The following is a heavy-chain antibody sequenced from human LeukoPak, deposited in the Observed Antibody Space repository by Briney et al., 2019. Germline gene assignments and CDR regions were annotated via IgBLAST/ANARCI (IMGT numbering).Heavy chain of an antibody. Sequence: GRSLRLSCAASGFTFSSYAMHWVRQAPGKGLEWVAVISYDGSNKYYADSVKGRFTISRDNSKNTLYLQMNSLRAEDTAVYYCARDYSGSYFDYWGQGTLATVSS. D-gene: IGHD1-26*01. J-gene: IGHJ4*02. CDR3: ARDYSGSYFDY. CDR2: ISYDGSNK. CDR1: GFTFSSYA. V-gene: IGHV3-30-3*01.